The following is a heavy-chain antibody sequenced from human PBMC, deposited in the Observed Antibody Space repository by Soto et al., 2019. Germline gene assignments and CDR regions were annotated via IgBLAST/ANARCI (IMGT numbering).Heavy chain of an antibody. D-gene: IGHD2-8*01. CDR2: TYYRSKWYN. CDR1: GDSVATNDAT. J-gene: IGHJ5*01. V-gene: IGHV6-1*01. Sequence: SQTLSLTCAISGDSVATNDATWAWIREAPSRGLEWLGRTYYRSKWYNDYAESVKGRITISPDTFNNQLSLHLNSVTPDDTAVYYCTRLIGNSWLDSWGQGTLVTVSS. CDR3: TRLIGNSWLDS.